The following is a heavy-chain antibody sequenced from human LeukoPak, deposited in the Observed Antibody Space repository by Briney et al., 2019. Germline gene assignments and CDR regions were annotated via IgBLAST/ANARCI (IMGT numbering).Heavy chain of an antibody. Sequence: PGGPLRLSCAASGFTFSDYYMSWIRQAPGKGLEWVSYIDTRSDTMYYADSVKGRFTISRDNAKNSLYLQMNNLRVEDTAVYFCARGHFGLDFWGQGTPVTVSS. CDR2: IDTRSDTM. V-gene: IGHV3-11*01. CDR3: ARGHFGLDF. CDR1: GFTFSDYY. D-gene: IGHD3-3*01. J-gene: IGHJ4*02.